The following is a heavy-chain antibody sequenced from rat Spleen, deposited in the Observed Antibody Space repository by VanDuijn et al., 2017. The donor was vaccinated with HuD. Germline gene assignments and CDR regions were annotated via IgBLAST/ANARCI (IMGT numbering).Heavy chain of an antibody. Sequence: QVQLKESGPGLVQPSQTLSLTCTVSGFSLSSYGVIWVRQPPGKGLEWMGVIWPSGSTDYNSALKSRLSISRDTSKSQVYLKMNSLQTGDTATYYCARGYRYNWGYFDYWGQGVMVTVSS. CDR3: ARGYRYNWGYFDY. CDR2: IWPSGST. D-gene: IGHD1-5*01. J-gene: IGHJ2*01. V-gene: IGHV2-13*01. CDR1: GFSLSSYG.